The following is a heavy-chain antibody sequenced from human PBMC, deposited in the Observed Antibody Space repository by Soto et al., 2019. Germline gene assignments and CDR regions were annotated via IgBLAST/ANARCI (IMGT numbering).Heavy chain of an antibody. D-gene: IGHD6-13*01. Sequence: PGGSLRLSCAASGFTFSNYWIHWVRQAPGKGLVWVSRIKGDGGSTNYADSVKGRFTISRDNSKNTLYLQMNSLRAEDTAVYYCAKENIAAAYWGQGTLVTVSS. CDR2: IKGDGGST. CDR3: AKENIAAAY. CDR1: GFTFSNYW. V-gene: IGHV3-74*01. J-gene: IGHJ4*02.